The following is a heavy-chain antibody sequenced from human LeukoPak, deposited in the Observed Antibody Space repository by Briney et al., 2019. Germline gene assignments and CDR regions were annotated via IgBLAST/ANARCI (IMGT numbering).Heavy chain of an antibody. CDR3: AKDSYGSPSSTYFFAY. Sequence: GGSLRLSCAASGFTFNSCAMNWVRQAPGKGLELVSGISCSGGSTYYADSVRGRFTISRDNSKNTLYLQMNRLRADDTPVYYFAKDSYGSPSSTYFFAYWGQGTLVTVSS. CDR2: ISCSGGST. V-gene: IGHV3-23*01. J-gene: IGHJ4*02. CDR1: GFTFNSCA. D-gene: IGHD2-2*01.